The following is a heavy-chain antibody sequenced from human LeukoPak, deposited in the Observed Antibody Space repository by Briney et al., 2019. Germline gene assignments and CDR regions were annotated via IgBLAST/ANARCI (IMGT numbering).Heavy chain of an antibody. J-gene: IGHJ4*02. D-gene: IGHD6-13*01. Sequence: ASVKVSCKASGYTFTSYDINWVRQATGQGLEWMGWMNPNSGNTGYAQKFQGRVTMTRNTSISTAYMELSSLRSDDTAVYYCARARHSSNWDLFDYWGQGTLVTVSS. V-gene: IGHV1-8*01. CDR3: ARARHSSNWDLFDY. CDR1: GYTFTSYD. CDR2: MNPNSGNT.